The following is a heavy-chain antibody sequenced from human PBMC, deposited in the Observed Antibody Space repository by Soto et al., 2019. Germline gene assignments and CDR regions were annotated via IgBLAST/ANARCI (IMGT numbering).Heavy chain of an antibody. J-gene: IGHJ4*02. Sequence: PGGSLRLSCSASGFTFSSYAMHWVRQAPGKGLEYVSAISSNGGSTYYADSVKGRFTISRDNSKNTLYLQMSSLRAEDTAVYYCVKDSRRYCSSTSCYLFDYWGQGTLVTVS. D-gene: IGHD2-2*01. V-gene: IGHV3-64D*06. CDR1: GFTFSSYA. CDR2: ISSNGGST. CDR3: VKDSRRYCSSTSCYLFDY.